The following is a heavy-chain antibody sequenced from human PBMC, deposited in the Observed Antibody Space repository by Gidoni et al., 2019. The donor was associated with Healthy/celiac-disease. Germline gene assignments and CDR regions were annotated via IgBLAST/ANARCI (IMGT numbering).Heavy chain of an antibody. CDR2: IYHSGST. D-gene: IGHD6-19*01. CDR3: ARGEAAVAGDGVRGRSAEYFQH. V-gene: IGHV4-38-2*01. CDR1: GYSIRSGYY. J-gene: IGHJ1*01. Sequence: QVQLQESGPGLVKPSETLSLTCAVSGYSIRSGYYWGWIRQPPGKGLEWIGSIYHSGSTYYNPSLKSRVTISVDTSKNQFSLKLSSVTAADTAVYYCARGEAAVAGDGVRGRSAEYFQHWGQGTLVTVSS.